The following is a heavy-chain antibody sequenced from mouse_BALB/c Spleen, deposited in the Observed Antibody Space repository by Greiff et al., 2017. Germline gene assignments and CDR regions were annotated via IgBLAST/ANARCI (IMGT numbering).Heavy chain of an antibody. J-gene: IGHJ3*01. D-gene: IGHD2-14*01. CDR1: GFNIKDYY. V-gene: IGHV14-4*02. CDR3: NAPVRAY. Sequence: EVKLQQSGAELVRSGASVKLSCTASGFNIKDYYMHWVKQRPEQGLEWIGWIDPENGDTEYAPKFQGKATMTADTSSNTAYLQLSSLTSEDTAVYYCNAPVRAYWGQGTLVTVSA. CDR2: IDPENGDT.